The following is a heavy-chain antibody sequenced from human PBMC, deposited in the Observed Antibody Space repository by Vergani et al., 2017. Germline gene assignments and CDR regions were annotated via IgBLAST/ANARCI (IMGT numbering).Heavy chain of an antibody. CDR3: ARSIVSRNPPYYFDN. J-gene: IGHJ4*02. D-gene: IGHD1-14*01. CDR1: GGSLSGYY. Sequence: QVKREEEGKGMVRPSETLSLTCTVSGGSLSGYYWNWIRQTPGEGLEWIGYVEDSGYFNYNPSLKTRVSMSSDTSNNQFSLMLSSLTVADTAVYYCARSIVSRNPPYYFDNSGQVTLFTFSS. CDR2: VEDSGYF. V-gene: IGHV4-59*01.